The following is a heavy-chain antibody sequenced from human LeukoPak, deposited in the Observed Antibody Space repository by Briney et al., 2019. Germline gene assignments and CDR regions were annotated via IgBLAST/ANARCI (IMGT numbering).Heavy chain of an antibody. CDR2: ISSSRSTI. Sequence: GGSLRLSCAASGFTFSSYEMNWVRQAPGKGLEWVSYISSSRSTIYYADSVKGRFTISRDNAKNSLYLQMNSLRAEDTAVYYCACGARWGNFDYWGQGTLCTVSS. V-gene: IGHV3-48*03. CDR3: ACGARWGNFDY. CDR1: GFTFSSYE. D-gene: IGHD3-16*01. J-gene: IGHJ4*02.